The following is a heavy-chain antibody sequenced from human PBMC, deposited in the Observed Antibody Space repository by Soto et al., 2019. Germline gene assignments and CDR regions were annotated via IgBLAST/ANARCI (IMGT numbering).Heavy chain of an antibody. D-gene: IGHD6-19*01. J-gene: IGHJ6*02. CDR3: ARDVAVAGNSYGLEV. Sequence: QGQLVQSGAEVKTPGASVKVSCKASGYTFTSYGISWVRQAPGQGLEWMGWISAYNGDTSSAQSLQGRVTMTTDTSTRTAYMELRSLRSDDTAAYYCARDVAVAGNSYGLEVWGQGTTVTVSS. CDR1: GYTFTSYG. V-gene: IGHV1-18*04. CDR2: ISAYNGDT.